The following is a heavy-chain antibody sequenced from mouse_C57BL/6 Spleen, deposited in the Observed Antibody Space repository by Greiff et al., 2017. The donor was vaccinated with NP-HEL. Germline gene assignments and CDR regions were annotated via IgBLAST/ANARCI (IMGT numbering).Heavy chain of an antibody. J-gene: IGHJ4*01. CDR1: GYSITSGYY. CDR3: ARDRDYDYDDYAMDY. D-gene: IGHD2-4*01. Sequence: EVKLVESGPGLVKPSQSLSLTCSVTGYSITSGYYWYWIRQFPGNKLEWMGYISYDGSNNYNPSLKNRISITRDTSKNQFFLKLNSVTTEDTATYYCARDRDYDYDDYAMDYWGQGTSVTVSS. V-gene: IGHV3-6*01. CDR2: ISYDGSN.